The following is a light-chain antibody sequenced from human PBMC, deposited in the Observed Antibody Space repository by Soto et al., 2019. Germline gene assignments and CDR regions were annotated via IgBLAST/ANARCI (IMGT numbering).Light chain of an antibody. V-gene: IGKV1-39*01. CDR1: QAISNY. Sequence: DIQMTQSPSSLSASVGDRVTITCRSSQAISNYVSWYQQEPRQAPRLLIYAASSLQSGVPSRFSASGSGTDFALTISGLQPEDFVTYFWEQTDTYPNPFRQGTDVDIK. CDR2: AAS. CDR3: EQTDTYPNP. J-gene: IGKJ1*01.